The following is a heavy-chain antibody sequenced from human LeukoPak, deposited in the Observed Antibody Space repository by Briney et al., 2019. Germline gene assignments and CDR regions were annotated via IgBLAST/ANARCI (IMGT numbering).Heavy chain of an antibody. V-gene: IGHV4-34*01. J-gene: IGHJ4*02. CDR2: INHSGST. D-gene: IGHD4-17*01. CDR1: GGSFSVYY. Sequence: SETLSLTCAVYGGSFSVYYWSWIRQPPGKGLEWIGEINHSGSTNYNPSLKSRVTISVDTSKNQFSLKLSSVTAADTAVYYCARRKDGDYLYYFDYWGQGTLVTVSS. CDR3: ARRKDGDYLYYFDY.